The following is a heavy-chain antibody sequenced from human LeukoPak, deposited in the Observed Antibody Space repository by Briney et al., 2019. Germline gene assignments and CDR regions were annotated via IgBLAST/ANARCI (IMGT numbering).Heavy chain of an antibody. CDR2: IRSKAYGGTT. J-gene: IGHJ4*02. Sequence: PGRSLRLSCTASGFTFGDYAMSWFRQAPGKGLEWVGFIRSKAYGGTTEYAASVKGRFTISRDDSKSTAYLQMNSLKTEDTAVYYCTATREGYGGYSFDYWGQGTLVTVSS. CDR1: GFTFGDYA. D-gene: IGHD5-12*01. CDR3: TATREGYGGYSFDY. V-gene: IGHV3-49*03.